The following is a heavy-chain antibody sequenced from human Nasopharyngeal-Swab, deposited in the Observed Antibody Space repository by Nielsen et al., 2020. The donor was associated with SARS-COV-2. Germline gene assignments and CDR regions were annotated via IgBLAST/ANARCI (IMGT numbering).Heavy chain of an antibody. CDR1: GFTFSRYT. J-gene: IGHJ4*02. CDR3: ASTPLDSSGYYYAFHY. V-gene: IGHV3-30-3*01. CDR2: ISYDGSNK. Sequence: GGSLRLSCAASGFTFSRYTMHWVRQAPGKRLEWVAVISYDGSNKYYADSVKGRFTISRDISKNTLYLQMNSLRAEDTAVFYCASTPLDSSGYYYAFHYWGRGTLVTVSS. D-gene: IGHD3-22*01.